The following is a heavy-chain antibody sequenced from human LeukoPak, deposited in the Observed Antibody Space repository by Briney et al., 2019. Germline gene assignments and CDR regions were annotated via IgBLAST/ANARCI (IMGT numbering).Heavy chain of an antibody. V-gene: IGHV1-2*02. CDR3: AIVLMVYAPDAFDI. CDR1: GYTFTSYD. J-gene: IGHJ3*02. Sequence: GASVKVSCKASGYTFTSYDINWVRQATGQGLEWMGWINPNSGGTNYAQKFQGRVTMTRDTSISTAYMELSRLRSDDTAVYYCAIVLMVYAPDAFDIWGQGTMVTVSS. D-gene: IGHD2-8*01. CDR2: INPNSGGT.